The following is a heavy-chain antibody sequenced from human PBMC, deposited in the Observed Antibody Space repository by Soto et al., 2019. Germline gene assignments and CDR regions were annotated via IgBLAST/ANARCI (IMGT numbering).Heavy chain of an antibody. CDR2: MNPNSGNT. CDR1: GYTFTSYD. D-gene: IGHD3-10*01. Sequence: ASVKVSCKASGYTFTSYDSNWVRQATGQGLEWMGWMNPNSGNTGYAQKFQGRVTMTRNTSISTAYMELSSLRSEDTAVYYCARVIGGFGENKHYYYSIDVWGQGTRFTVSS. J-gene: IGHJ6*01. V-gene: IGHV1-8*01. CDR3: ARVIGGFGENKHYYYSIDV.